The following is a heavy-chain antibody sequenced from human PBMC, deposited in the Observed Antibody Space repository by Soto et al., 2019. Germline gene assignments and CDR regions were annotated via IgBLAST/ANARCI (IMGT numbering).Heavy chain of an antibody. CDR3: AREIAVAGGGYGMDV. Sequence: SQTLSLTCAISGDSVSSNSAAWNWIRQSPSRGLEWLGGTYYRSKRYNDYAVSVRSRITINPDTSKNQFSLQLNSVTPEDTAVYYCAREIAVAGGGYGMDVWGQGTTVTVSS. V-gene: IGHV6-1*01. CDR2: TYYRSKRYN. J-gene: IGHJ6*02. CDR1: GDSVSSNSAA. D-gene: IGHD6-19*01.